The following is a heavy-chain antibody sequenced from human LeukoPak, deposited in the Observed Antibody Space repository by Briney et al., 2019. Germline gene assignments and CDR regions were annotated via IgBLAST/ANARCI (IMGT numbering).Heavy chain of an antibody. CDR3: ARANWDYFHGNGYYHDS. CDR2: IYYSGIP. J-gene: IGHJ4*02. CDR1: GGSINSGNYY. Sequence: SQTLSLTCTVSGGSINSGNYYWSWIRQPPGKGLEWIGHIYYSGIPYFNASLKSRVTISVDTSENQFSLKLRSVTAADTAVYYCARANWDYFHGNGYYHDSWGQGTLVTVSS. D-gene: IGHD3-22*01. V-gene: IGHV4-30-4*01.